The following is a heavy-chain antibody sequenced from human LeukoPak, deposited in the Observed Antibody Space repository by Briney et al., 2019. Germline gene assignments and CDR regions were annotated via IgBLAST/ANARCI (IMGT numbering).Heavy chain of an antibody. CDR1: GFIFSSYA. CDR3: ARVRYFDWLGPFDY. D-gene: IGHD3-9*01. Sequence: GRSLRLSCAASGFIFSSYAMHWVRQAPGKGLEWVAVISYDGSNKYYADSVKGRFTISRDNAKKSLYLQMNSLRAEDTAVYYCARVRYFDWLGPFDYWGQGTLVTVSS. V-gene: IGHV3-30*04. J-gene: IGHJ4*02. CDR2: ISYDGSNK.